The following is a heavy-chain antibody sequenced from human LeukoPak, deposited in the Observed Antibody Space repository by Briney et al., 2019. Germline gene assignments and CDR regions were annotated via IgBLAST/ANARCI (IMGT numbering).Heavy chain of an antibody. J-gene: IGHJ6*02. D-gene: IGHD4/OR15-4a*01. CDR3: SASRPHYGDYYGLDV. CDR1: GFTFSSYG. Sequence: GRSLRLAWSASGFTFSSYGMHCVRQPPGKGLEWVAVISYDGSHRYSADSVKGRLSSSRDNSKNTLYLQMNSLRTEDTAVYFCSASRPHYGDYYGLDVWGQGTTVTVSS. CDR2: ISYDGSHR. V-gene: IGHV3-30*03.